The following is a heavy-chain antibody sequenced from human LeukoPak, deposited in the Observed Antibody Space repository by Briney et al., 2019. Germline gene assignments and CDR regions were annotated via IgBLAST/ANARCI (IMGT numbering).Heavy chain of an antibody. D-gene: IGHD2-2*02. CDR3: ARGIVVVPAAIAFDY. V-gene: IGHV1-18*01. J-gene: IGHJ4*02. CDR2: ISAYNGNT. Sequence: ASVKVSCKASGYTFTSYAISWVRQAPGQGLEWMGWISAYNGNTNYAQKLQGRVTMTTDTSTSTAYMELRSLRSDDTAVYYCARGIVVVPAAIAFDYWGQGTLVTVSS. CDR1: GYTFTSYA.